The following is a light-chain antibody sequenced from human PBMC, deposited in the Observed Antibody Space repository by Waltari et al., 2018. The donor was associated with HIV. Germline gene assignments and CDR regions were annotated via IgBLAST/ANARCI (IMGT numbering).Light chain of an antibody. CDR3: MQALETPLT. CDR2: LGS. J-gene: IGKJ4*01. CDR1: QSLLKSNGSMY. V-gene: IGKV2-28*01. Sequence: DIVMTQSPVALFVTPGEPASISCTSSQSLLKSNGSMYLDWYLQKPGQSPQLLIYLGSNRASGVPDRFSASGSATDFTLKISRVEAEDVGVYYCMQALETPLTFGGGTKVEI.